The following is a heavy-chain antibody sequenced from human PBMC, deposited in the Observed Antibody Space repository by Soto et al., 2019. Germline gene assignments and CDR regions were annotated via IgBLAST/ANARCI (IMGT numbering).Heavy chain of an antibody. Sequence: TLSLTCAVYGYSISSGYSWGWIRQPPGKGLEWIGSIYHIGRTYYNPSLKSRLTTPADPSKNQFSLKLSSVTAADTGVYYWARGYEPHGYSFLFDYWGQGTLVTVSS. CDR1: GYSISSGYS. CDR2: IYHIGRT. CDR3: ARGYEPHGYSFLFDY. V-gene: IGHV4-38-2*01. D-gene: IGHD5-18*01. J-gene: IGHJ4*02.